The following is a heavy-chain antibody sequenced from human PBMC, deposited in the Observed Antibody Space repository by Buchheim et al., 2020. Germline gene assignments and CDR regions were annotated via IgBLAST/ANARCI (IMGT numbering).Heavy chain of an antibody. V-gene: IGHV3-23*01. D-gene: IGHD3-3*01. J-gene: IGHJ6*02. CDR1: GFTFSSYA. Sequence: EVQLLESGGGLVQPGGSLRLSCAASGFTFSSYAMSWVRQAPGKGLEWVSAISGSGGSTYYAGSVKGRFTISRDNSKKTLYLQMNSLRAEDTAVYYCAKWGIDFWSGSWGMDVWGQGTT. CDR3: AKWGIDFWSGSWGMDV. CDR2: ISGSGGST.